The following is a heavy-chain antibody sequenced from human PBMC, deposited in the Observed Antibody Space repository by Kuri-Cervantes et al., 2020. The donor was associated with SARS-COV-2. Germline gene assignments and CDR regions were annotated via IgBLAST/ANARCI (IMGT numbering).Heavy chain of an antibody. CDR3: ARGLGTADAFDI. V-gene: IGHV3-7*05. J-gene: IGHJ3*02. CDR1: GFTFSSYW. CDR2: IKQDGSEK. D-gene: IGHD1-1*01. Sequence: GESLKISCAASGFTFSSYWMSWVRQAPGKGLEWVANIKQDGSEKYYVDSVKGRFTISRDNAKNSLYLQMNSLRAEDTVVYFCARGLGTADAFDIWGQGTMVTVSS.